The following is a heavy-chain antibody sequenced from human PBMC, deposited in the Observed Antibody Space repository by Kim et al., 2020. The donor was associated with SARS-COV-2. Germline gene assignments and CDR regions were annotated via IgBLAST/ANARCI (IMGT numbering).Heavy chain of an antibody. Sequence: GGSLRLSCAASGFTFSSYWMSWVRQAPGKGLEWVANIKQDGSEKYYVDSVKGRFTISRDNAKNSLYLQMNSLRAEDTAVYYCARVRPYHYYYDSSGHDAFDIWGQGTMVTVSS. D-gene: IGHD3-22*01. J-gene: IGHJ3*02. V-gene: IGHV3-7*03. CDR1: GFTFSSYW. CDR3: ARVRPYHYYYDSSGHDAFDI. CDR2: IKQDGSEK.